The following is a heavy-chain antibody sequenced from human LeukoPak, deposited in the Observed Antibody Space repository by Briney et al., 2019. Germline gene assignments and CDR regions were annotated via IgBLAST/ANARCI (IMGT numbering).Heavy chain of an antibody. J-gene: IGHJ3*02. V-gene: IGHV4-59*01. CDR1: GGSISSYY. D-gene: IGHD3-3*01. Sequence: SETLSLTCTVSGGSISSYYWSWIRQPPGKGLEWIGYIYYSGSTNYNPSLKSRVTISVDTSKNQFSLKLSSVTAADTAVYYCARGQVGIFGVASDAFDIWGQGTMVTVSS. CDR3: ARGQVGIFGVASDAFDI. CDR2: IYYSGST.